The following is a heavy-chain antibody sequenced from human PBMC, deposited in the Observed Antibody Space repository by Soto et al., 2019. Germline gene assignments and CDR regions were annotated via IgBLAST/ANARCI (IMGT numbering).Heavy chain of an antibody. CDR1: GGSFSGYY. D-gene: IGHD3-10*01. Sequence: LSLTCAVYGGSFSGYYWSWIRQPPGKGLEWIGEINHSGSTNYNPSLKSRVTISVDTSKNQFSLKLSSVTAADTAVYYCARGTSYYGSGSYYPTYNWFDPWGQGTLVTVSS. J-gene: IGHJ5*02. CDR2: INHSGST. V-gene: IGHV4-34*01. CDR3: ARGTSYYGSGSYYPTYNWFDP.